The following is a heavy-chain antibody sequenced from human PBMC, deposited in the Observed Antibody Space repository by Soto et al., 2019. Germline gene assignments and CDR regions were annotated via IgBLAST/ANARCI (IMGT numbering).Heavy chain of an antibody. CDR1: VYTFTSYD. V-gene: IGHV1-8*01. CDR3: ARGPYSSSWYCYYVMDD. CDR2: MNPNSGNT. Sequence: ASVTVSCKSSVYTFTSYDLNWVRQATAQGLEGMGWMNPNSGNTGYVQKFQGRVTMTRNTSINTAYMELRSLRSEDTAVYYCARGPYSSSWYCYYVMDDWGQGTTVTVSS. J-gene: IGHJ6*02. D-gene: IGHD6-13*01.